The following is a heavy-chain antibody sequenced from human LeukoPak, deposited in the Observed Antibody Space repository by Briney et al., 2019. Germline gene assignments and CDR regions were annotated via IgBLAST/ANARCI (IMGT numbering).Heavy chain of an antibody. D-gene: IGHD3-22*01. CDR1: GGSISSSSYY. Sequence: SETLSLTCTVSGGSISSSSYYWGWIRQPPGKGLEWIGSIYYSGSTSYNPSLKSRVTMSVDTSKNQFSLKLSSVTAADTAVYYCARDCYDSSGWRRDAFDIWGQGTMLTVSS. CDR2: IYYSGST. V-gene: IGHV4-39*07. J-gene: IGHJ3*02. CDR3: ARDCYDSSGWRRDAFDI.